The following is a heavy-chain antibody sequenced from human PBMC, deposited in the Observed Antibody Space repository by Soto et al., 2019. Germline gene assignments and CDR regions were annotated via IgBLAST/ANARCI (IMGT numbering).Heavy chain of an antibody. D-gene: IGHD6-19*01. J-gene: IGHJ6*02. CDR3: ARMGQWRVPGDYYYGMDV. CDR2: IYTGGGT. CDR1: GLTVSSNY. Sequence: GGSLRLSCAASGLTVSSNYMNWVRQSPGKGLEWVSLIYTGGGTYYADSVKGRFTVSRDNSKNTLYLQMNSLRAEDTAVYYCARMGQWRVPGDYYYGMDVWGQGTSVTVS. V-gene: IGHV3-53*01.